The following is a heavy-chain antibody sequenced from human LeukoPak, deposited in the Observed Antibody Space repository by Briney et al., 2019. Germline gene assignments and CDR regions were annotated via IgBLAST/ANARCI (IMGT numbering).Heavy chain of an antibody. CDR1: GGSISGWY. V-gene: IGHV4-59*01. CDR2: IYGSGYT. Sequence: SETLSLTCTVSGGSISGWYWSWIRQPPGKGLEWIGYIYGSGYTNYNPSLKSRVTMPIDTSKNHFSLKLSSVTAADTAVYYCAREGFYSNYENYYYYMDVWGKGTTVTVSS. J-gene: IGHJ6*03. D-gene: IGHD4-11*01. CDR3: AREGFYSNYENYYYYMDV.